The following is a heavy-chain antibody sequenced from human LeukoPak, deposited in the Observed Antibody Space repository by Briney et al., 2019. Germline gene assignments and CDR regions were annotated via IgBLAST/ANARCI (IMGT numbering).Heavy chain of an antibody. CDR2: IYYSGST. CDR1: GGSISSYY. J-gene: IGHJ4*02. V-gene: IGHV4-59*01. CDR3: ARSPPVAGFFSLAETHWDFDY. D-gene: IGHD6-19*01. Sequence: SETLSLTCTVSGGSISSYYWSWIRQPPGKGLEWIGYIYYSGSTNYNPSLKSRVTISVDTSKNQFSLKLSSVTAADTAVYYCARSPPVAGFFSLAETHWDFDYWGQGTLVTVSS.